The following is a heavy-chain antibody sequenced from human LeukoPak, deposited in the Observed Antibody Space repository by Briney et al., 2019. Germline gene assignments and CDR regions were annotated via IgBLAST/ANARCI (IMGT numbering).Heavy chain of an antibody. J-gene: IGHJ3*02. D-gene: IGHD2-8*02. Sequence: GGSLRLSCAASGFTFSSYAMSWVRQAPGKGLERVSAISGSGGSTYYADSVKGRFTISGDNSKNTLYLQMNSLRAEDTAVYYCAKSPFVVYARVAFDIWGQGTMVTVSS. V-gene: IGHV3-23*01. CDR3: AKSPFVVYARVAFDI. CDR2: ISGSGGST. CDR1: GFTFSSYA.